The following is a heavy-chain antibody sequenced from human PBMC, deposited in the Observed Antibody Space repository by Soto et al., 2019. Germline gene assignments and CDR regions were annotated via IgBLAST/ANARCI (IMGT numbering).Heavy chain of an antibody. CDR1: GGSISSSY. D-gene: IGHD2-15*01. CDR3: ARDKYCSGGGCRIVWFAT. CDR2: IYYDGSA. Sequence: SETLSLTCTVSGGSISSSYWSWIRQPPGKGLEWLAYIYYDGSANYNPSLKSRATISLDMPKNQFSLKLTAVTAADTAAYDCARDKYCSGGGCRIVWFATWGKEPLVTVS. V-gene: IGHV4-59*01. J-gene: IGHJ5*02.